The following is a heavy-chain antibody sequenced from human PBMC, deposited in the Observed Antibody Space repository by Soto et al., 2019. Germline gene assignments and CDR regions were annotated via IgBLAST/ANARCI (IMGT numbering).Heavy chain of an antibody. CDR2: IWYDGSNK. J-gene: IGHJ5*02. CDR1: GFTFSSYG. Sequence: QVQLVESGGGVVQPGRSLRLSCAASGFTFSSYGMHWVRQAPGKGLEWVAVIWYDGSNKYYADSVKGRFTISRDNSKNTLYLQMNSLRAEDTAVYYCARDREISVAGTVWFDPWGQGTLVTVSS. V-gene: IGHV3-33*01. D-gene: IGHD6-19*01. CDR3: ARDREISVAGTVWFDP.